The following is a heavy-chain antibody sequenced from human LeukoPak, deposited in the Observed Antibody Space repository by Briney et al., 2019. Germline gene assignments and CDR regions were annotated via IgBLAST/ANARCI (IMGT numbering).Heavy chain of an antibody. V-gene: IGHV1-46*01. Sequence: GASVKVSCKASGYTFTSYYMHWVRQAPGQGLEWMGIINPSGGSTSYAQKFQGRVTMTRDMSTSTVYMELSSLRSEDTAVYYCARTLRSVAWYSSGWYPPDAFDIWGQGTMVTVSS. CDR2: INPSGGST. J-gene: IGHJ3*02. CDR3: ARTLRSVAWYSSGWYPPDAFDI. D-gene: IGHD6-19*01. CDR1: GYTFTSYY.